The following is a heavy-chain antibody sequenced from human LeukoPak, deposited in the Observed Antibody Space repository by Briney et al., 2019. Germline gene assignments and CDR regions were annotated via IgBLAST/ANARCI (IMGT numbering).Heavy chain of an antibody. V-gene: IGHV3-21*01. CDR3: AREEWDSSGYYPFDY. CDR2: ISSSSSYI. J-gene: IGHJ4*02. Sequence: GGSLRLSCAASGFTFSSYSMNWVRQAPGKGLEWFSSISSSSSYIYYADSVKGRFTISTDNAKNSLYLQMNSLRAEDTAVYYCAREEWDSSGYYPFDYWGQGTLVTVSS. D-gene: IGHD3-22*01. CDR1: GFTFSSYS.